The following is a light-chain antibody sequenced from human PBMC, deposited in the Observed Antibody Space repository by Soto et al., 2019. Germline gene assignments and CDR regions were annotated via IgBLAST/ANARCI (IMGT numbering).Light chain of an antibody. Sequence: QSALTQPASVSGSPGQSITISCTGTSSDVGFYNLVSWYQQHPGKAPKLIIYEVTDRPSGVSNRFSGSKSGNTASLTISGLQAEDEAEYYCSSYTNINTRVCVFGTGTKVTAL. J-gene: IGLJ1*01. CDR2: EVT. CDR1: SSDVGFYNL. CDR3: SSYTNINTRVCV. V-gene: IGLV2-14*02.